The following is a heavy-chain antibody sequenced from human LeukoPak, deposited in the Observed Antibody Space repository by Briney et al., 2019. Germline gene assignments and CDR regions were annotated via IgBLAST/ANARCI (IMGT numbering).Heavy chain of an antibody. V-gene: IGHV3-15*01. Sequence: GGSLRLSCAASGFTVSSNYMSWVRRAPGKGLEWVGRIKSKTDGGTTDYAAPVKGRFTISRDDSKNTLYLQMNSLKTEDTAVYYCTTGGDIVVVVAATPAKWFDPWGQGTLVTVSS. CDR3: TTGGDIVVVVAATPAKWFDP. J-gene: IGHJ5*02. CDR1: GFTVSSNY. D-gene: IGHD2-15*01. CDR2: IKSKTDGGTT.